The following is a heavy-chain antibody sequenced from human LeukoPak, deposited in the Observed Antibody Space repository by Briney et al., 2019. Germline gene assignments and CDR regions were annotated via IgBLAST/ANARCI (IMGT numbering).Heavy chain of an antibody. D-gene: IGHD2-2*02. V-gene: IGHV3-23*01. Sequence: GWSLRLSCAASGFTFSSYAMSWVRQAPGKGLEWVSAISGSGGSTYYADSVKGRFTISRDNSKNTLYLQMNSLRAEDTAVYFCAKNGVTILPAAIHFHFYMDVWGKGTTVTVSS. J-gene: IGHJ6*03. CDR1: GFTFSSYA. CDR3: AKNGVTILPAAIHFHFYMDV. CDR2: ISGSGGST.